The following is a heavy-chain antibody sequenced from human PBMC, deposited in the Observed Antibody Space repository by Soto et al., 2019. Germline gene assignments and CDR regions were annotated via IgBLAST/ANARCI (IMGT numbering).Heavy chain of an antibody. CDR3: ARDRHIVGYCSSTSCYGGPDAFEI. Sequence: QVQLQESGPGLVKPSQTLSLTCTVSGGSISSGGYYWSWIRQHPGKGLEWIGYIYYSGSTYYNPSLKSRVTISVDTSKNQFSLKLSSVTAADTAVYYCARDRHIVGYCSSTSCYGGPDAFEIWGQGTMVTVSS. V-gene: IGHV4-31*03. D-gene: IGHD2-2*01. CDR1: GGSISSGGYY. CDR2: IYYSGST. J-gene: IGHJ3*02.